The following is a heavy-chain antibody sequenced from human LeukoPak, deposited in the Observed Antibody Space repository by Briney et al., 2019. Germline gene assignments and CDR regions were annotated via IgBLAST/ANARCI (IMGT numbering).Heavy chain of an antibody. V-gene: IGHV4-39*07. J-gene: IGHJ4*02. CDR2: IYCSGST. CDR1: GGSINSSPYY. Sequence: PSETLSHTRTVSGGSINSSPYYWGWTRQPPGKGLQWIGSIYCSGSTYYNPSLKSRVTISVDTSKNQLSPKVNSVTAADTAVYYCARASDYTWGVWGCFDYWGQGTLVTVSS. CDR3: ARASDYTWGVWGCFDY. D-gene: IGHD4-11*01.